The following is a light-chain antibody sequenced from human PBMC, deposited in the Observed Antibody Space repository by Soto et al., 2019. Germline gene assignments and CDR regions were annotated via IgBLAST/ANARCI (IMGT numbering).Light chain of an antibody. CDR1: SSDIGPYDY. CDR2: EVS. V-gene: IGLV2-14*01. J-gene: IGLJ1*01. Sequence: QSVLTQPASVSGSPGQSITISCSGASSDIGPYDYVSWYQHHPGRAPKLLIYEVSNRPSGVSYRFSGSKSGNTASLTISWLQAEDEGDYYCTTFAPGRIYVFGSGTKLTVL. CDR3: TTFAPGRIYV.